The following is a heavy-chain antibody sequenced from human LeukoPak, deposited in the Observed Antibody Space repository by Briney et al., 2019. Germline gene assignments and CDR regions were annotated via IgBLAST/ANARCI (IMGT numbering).Heavy chain of an antibody. CDR2: INPKSGGT. CDR3: AKEGNYLFSNDALDI. J-gene: IGHJ3*02. CDR1: GYTFTSYY. D-gene: IGHD5-24*01. Sequence: GASVKVSCKASGYTFTSYYIHWVRQAPGQGLEWMGWINPKSGGTNYAQTFQDRVTMTRDTSISTAYMELSRLRSDDTAVYYCAKEGNYLFSNDALDIWGQGTMVTVSS. V-gene: IGHV1-2*02.